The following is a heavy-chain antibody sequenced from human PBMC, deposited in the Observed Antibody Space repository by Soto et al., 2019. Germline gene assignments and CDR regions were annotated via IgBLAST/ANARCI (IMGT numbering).Heavy chain of an antibody. Sequence: GGSLRLSCAASGFTFSSYSMNWVRQAPGKGLEWVSYISSSSSTIYYADSVKGRFTISRDNAKNSLYLQMNSLRAEDTAVYYCARARAGYSSGWSDFDYWGQGTLVTVSS. CDR3: ARARAGYSSGWSDFDY. J-gene: IGHJ4*02. V-gene: IGHV3-48*01. CDR2: ISSSSSTI. CDR1: GFTFSSYS. D-gene: IGHD6-19*01.